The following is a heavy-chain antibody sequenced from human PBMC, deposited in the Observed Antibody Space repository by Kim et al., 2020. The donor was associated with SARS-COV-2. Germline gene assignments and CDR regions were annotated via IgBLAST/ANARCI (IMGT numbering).Heavy chain of an antibody. V-gene: IGHV3-30*07. CDR3: ARAVWLRLKAYYYGMDV. D-gene: IGHD5-12*01. Sequence: VKGRFTISRDNSKNTLYLQMNSLRAEDTAVYYCARAVWLRLKAYYYGMDVWGQGTTVTVSS. J-gene: IGHJ6*02.